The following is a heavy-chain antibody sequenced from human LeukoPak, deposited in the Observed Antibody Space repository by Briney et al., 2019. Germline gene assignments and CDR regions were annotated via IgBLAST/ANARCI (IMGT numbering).Heavy chain of an antibody. CDR2: ITSSSSHI. J-gene: IGHJ4*02. CDR3: ARGCSDGVCYRDY. CDR1: GFSVSSYS. D-gene: IGHD2-8*01. Sequence: GGSLTLSRPASGFSVSSYSMNWVRQASGKGLEGLSTITSSSSHIYYADSVKGRFTISRDNAKNSLYLQMNSLRAEDTAVYYCARGCSDGVCYRDYWGQGTPVTVSS. V-gene: IGHV3-21*01.